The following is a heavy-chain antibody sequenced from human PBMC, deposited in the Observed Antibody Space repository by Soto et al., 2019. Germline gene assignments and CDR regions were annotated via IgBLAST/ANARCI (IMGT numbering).Heavy chain of an antibody. Sequence: QPGGSLRLSCAASGFTFSSYAMSWVRQAPGKGLEWVSTISDSGISTSYADSVKGRFTLSRDNSKKTLFLQVNSLRAEDTALYYCAKTWGYNYDYWGQGTLVTVSS. CDR1: GFTFSSYA. D-gene: IGHD5-18*01. CDR3: AKTWGYNYDY. J-gene: IGHJ4*02. CDR2: ISDSGIST. V-gene: IGHV3-23*01.